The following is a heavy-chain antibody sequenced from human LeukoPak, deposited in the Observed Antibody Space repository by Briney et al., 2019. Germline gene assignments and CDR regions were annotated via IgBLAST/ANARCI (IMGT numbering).Heavy chain of an antibody. V-gene: IGHV3-30*18. J-gene: IGHJ6*02. D-gene: IGHD2-2*02. CDR1: GFTFSSYG. CDR2: ISYDGSNK. CDR3: AKMYQLSYRDGMDV. Sequence: PGGSLRLSCAASGFTFSSYGMHWVRQAPGKGLEWVAVISYDGSNKYYADSVKGRFTISRDNSKNTLYLQMNSLRAEDTAVYYCAKMYQLSYRDGMDVWGQGTTVTVSS.